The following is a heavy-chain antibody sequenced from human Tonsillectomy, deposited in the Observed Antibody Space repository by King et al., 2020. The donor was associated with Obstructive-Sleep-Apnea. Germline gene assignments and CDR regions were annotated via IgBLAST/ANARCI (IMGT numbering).Heavy chain of an antibody. Sequence: QLQESGPGLVKPSETLSLTCTVSGDSISTSYYWVWVRQPPGKWLGWIGTIYFSVSTYYSPSLRSRATISDDRSKNPFSLKRNSVTAADTAVYYCARGPSVGEESDYWGQGTLVTVSS. CDR2: IYFSVST. J-gene: IGHJ4*02. V-gene: IGHV4-39*07. CDR3: ARGPSVGEESDY. D-gene: IGHD2-21*01. CDR1: GDSISTSYY.